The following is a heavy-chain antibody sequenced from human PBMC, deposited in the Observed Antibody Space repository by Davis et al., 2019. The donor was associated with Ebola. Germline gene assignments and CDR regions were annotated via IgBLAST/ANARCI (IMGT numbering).Heavy chain of an antibody. CDR2: ISWNGGSK. D-gene: IGHD6-13*01. J-gene: IGHJ4*02. Sequence: SLKISCVASGFTFSTYEINWVRQAPGKGLEWVSGISWNGGSKDYVDSVKGRFTISRDNAKNSLYLQMNSLTPEDTALYYCARVNVVAAGSFDFWGQGTRVTVSA. CDR1: GFTFSTYE. CDR3: ARVNVVAAGSFDF. V-gene: IGHV3-9*01.